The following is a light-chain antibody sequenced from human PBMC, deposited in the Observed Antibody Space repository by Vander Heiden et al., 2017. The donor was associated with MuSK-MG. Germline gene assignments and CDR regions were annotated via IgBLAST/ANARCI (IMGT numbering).Light chain of an antibody. CDR2: AAS. Sequence: DIQMTQSPSSLSASVGDRVTITCRASQGIINSLAWYQQRPGEAPKLLLYAASRLESGVPSRFSGSGSGTGYTLTISSLQPEDFATYYCQQDDSIPLTFGGGTKIQI. CDR1: QGIINS. V-gene: IGKV1-NL1*01. J-gene: IGKJ4*01. CDR3: QQDDSIPLT.